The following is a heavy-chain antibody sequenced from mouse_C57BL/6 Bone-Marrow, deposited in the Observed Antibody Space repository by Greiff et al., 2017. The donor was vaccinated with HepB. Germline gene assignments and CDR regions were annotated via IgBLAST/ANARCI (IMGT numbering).Heavy chain of an antibody. CDR1: GYTFTSYG. Sequence: VHLVESGAELARPGASVKLSCKASGYTFTSYGISWVKQRTGQGLEWIGEIYPRSGNTYYNEKFKGKATLTADKSSSTAYMELRSLTSEDSAVYFCARSGYSRGFAYWGQGTLVTVSA. CDR3: ARSGYSRGFAY. V-gene: IGHV1-81*01. J-gene: IGHJ3*01. D-gene: IGHD1-1*01. CDR2: IYPRSGNT.